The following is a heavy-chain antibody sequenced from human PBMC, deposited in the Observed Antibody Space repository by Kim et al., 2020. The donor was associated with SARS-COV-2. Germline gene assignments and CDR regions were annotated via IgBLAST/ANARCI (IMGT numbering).Heavy chain of an antibody. CDR2: IIPIFGTA. Sequence: SVKVSCKASGCTFSSYAISWVRQAPGQGLEWMGGIIPIFGTANYAQKFQGRVTITADESTSTAYMELSSLRSEDTAVYYCARAGWSGERGGYYGMDVWGQGTTVTVSS. D-gene: IGHD3-3*01. CDR1: GCTFSSYA. CDR3: ARAGWSGERGGYYGMDV. J-gene: IGHJ6*02. V-gene: IGHV1-69*13.